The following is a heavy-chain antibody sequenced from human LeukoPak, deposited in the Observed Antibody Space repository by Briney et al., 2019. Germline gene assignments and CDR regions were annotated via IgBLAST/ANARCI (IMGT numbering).Heavy chain of an antibody. J-gene: IGHJ4*02. CDR1: GYTFTSYY. V-gene: IGHV1-46*01. Sequence: ASVKVSCKASGYTFTSYYMHWVRQAPGQGLEWMGIINPSGGSTTYAQKFQGRVTMTRDTSTRTVYMEVSSLRSEDTDVYYCASLGWESAWWGQGTLVTVSS. CDR2: INPSGGST. CDR3: ASLGWESAW. D-gene: IGHD1-26*01.